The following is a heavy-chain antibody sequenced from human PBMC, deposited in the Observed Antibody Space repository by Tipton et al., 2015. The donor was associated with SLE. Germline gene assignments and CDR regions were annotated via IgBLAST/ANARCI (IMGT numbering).Heavy chain of an antibody. J-gene: IGHJ5*02. CDR1: GGSFSGHY. CDR2: IYYSGST. Sequence: TLSLTCAVYGGSFSGHYWGWIRQPPGKGLEWIAYIYYSGSTQYNPSLKSRVTISVDTSKNQFSLEVRSVTAADTAVYYCARGGFIRMGQWFDPWGQGTLVTVSS. D-gene: IGHD2-8*01. V-gene: IGHV4-59*11. CDR3: ARGGFIRMGQWFDP.